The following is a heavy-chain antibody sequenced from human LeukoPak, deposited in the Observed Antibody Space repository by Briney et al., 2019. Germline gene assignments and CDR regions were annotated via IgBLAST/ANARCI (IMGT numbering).Heavy chain of an antibody. V-gene: IGHV4-61*09. CDR3: ARVYTVMGATAVDHYHYYMDV. Sequence: SETLSVTCTVSGGSIRSGSYYWSWIRQPAGKGLEWIGHIYTRGTTNYNPSVKSRVTVSLDTSKNQISLKLSSVTAADTAIYYCARVYTVMGATAVDHYHYYMDVWGKGTTVTVSS. CDR2: IYTRGTT. CDR1: GGSIRSGSYY. J-gene: IGHJ6*03. D-gene: IGHD5-18*01.